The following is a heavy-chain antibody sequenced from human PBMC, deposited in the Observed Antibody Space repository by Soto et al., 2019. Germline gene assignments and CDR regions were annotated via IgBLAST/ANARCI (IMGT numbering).Heavy chain of an antibody. J-gene: IGHJ1*01. CDR1: GFTFSDVW. Sequence: EVRLVDSVGGLTQPGGSLRLSCAASGFTFSDVWMSWVRQAPGKGPELVGRIKRKADGGATEFAAPVKGRCSIPGDDSKKKMYLQLNNLRPAATALYFFALDNMFGATSPPFPHWGQGPLVPVSS. D-gene: IGHD3-3*01. CDR3: ALDNMFGATSPPFPH. CDR2: IKRKADGGAT. V-gene: IGHV3-15*01.